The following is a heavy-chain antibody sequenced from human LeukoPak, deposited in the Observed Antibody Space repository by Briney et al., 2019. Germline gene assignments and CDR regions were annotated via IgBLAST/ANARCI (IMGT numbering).Heavy chain of an antibody. D-gene: IGHD2-15*01. CDR3: ARDGRGAATPLGY. CDR2: ISTSGSTI. CDR1: GFTFSDYY. V-gene: IGHV3-11*01. J-gene: IGHJ4*02. Sequence: GGSLRPSCAASGFTFSDYYMSWIRQAPGRGREWVSFISTSGSTINYADSVKGRFTISRDNAKISVYLQMNSLRAEDTAVCYWARDGRGAATPLGYWGQGTLVTVSS.